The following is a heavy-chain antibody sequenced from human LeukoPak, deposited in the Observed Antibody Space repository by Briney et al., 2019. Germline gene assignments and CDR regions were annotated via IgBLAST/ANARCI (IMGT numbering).Heavy chain of an antibody. CDR3: ARERGLRLGFRDYFDY. CDR1: GFTFSDYY. J-gene: IGHJ4*02. D-gene: IGHD3-16*01. Sequence: GGSLRLSCAASGFTFSDYYMSWIRQAPGKGLEWVSYISSSSSYTNYADSVKGRFTISRDNAKNSLYLQMNSLRAEDTAVYCCARERGLRLGFRDYFDYWGQGTLVTVSS. CDR2: ISSSSSYT. V-gene: IGHV3-11*05.